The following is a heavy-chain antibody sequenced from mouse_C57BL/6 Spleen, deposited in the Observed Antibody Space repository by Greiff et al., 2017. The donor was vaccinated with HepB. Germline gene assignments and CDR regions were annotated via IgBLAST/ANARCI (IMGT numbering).Heavy chain of an antibody. D-gene: IGHD1-1*01. CDR1: GFNIKDDY. CDR2: IDPENGDT. V-gene: IGHV14-4*01. Sequence: EVKLMESGAELVRPGASVKLSCTASGFNIKDDYMHWVKQRPEQGLEWIGWIDPENGDTEYASKFQGKATITADTSSNTAYLQLSSLTSEDTAVYYCTTLTTVVGDYWGQGTTLTVSS. CDR3: TTLTTVVGDY. J-gene: IGHJ2*01.